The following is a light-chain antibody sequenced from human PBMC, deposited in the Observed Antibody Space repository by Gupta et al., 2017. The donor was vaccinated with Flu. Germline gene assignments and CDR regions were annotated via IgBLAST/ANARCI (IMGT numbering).Light chain of an antibody. CDR1: KLADKY. V-gene: IGLV3-1*01. CDR3: QTWDSSPV. CDR2: QDN. Sequence: SYELSQPSSVSVSAGQTASITCSGDKLADKYASWYRQKPGQSPVLVIDQDNERPAGIPGRFSGSTSGNTATLTLSGTQAVDEDDYYWQTWDSSPVFGGGTRLAVL. J-gene: IGLJ2*01.